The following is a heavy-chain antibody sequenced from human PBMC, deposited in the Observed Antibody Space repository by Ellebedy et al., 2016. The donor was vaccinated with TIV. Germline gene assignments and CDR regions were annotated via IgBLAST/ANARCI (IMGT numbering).Heavy chain of an antibody. V-gene: IGHV4-4*07. Sequence: MPSETLSLTCFVSGDSISDYYWSWIRQSAGKRLEWIGRIHGSGRTNYNPSLNSRLTMSLDTSKNQFSLKLTSLTAADTAVYYCGRDGGRLGIDYWGQGALVTVSS. CDR3: GRDGGRLGIDY. J-gene: IGHJ4*02. CDR2: IHGSGRT. D-gene: IGHD2-21*01. CDR1: GDSISDYY.